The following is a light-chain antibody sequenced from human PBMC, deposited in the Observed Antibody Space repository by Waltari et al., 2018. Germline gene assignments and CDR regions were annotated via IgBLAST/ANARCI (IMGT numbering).Light chain of an antibody. CDR2: KVN. CDR1: SSAVGFFDF. CDR3: SSYTRRSYWV. J-gene: IGLJ3*02. Sequence: QSALTQPASVSGSPGQSITIPCPGTSSAVGFFDFFSWFQQHPGKAPKVMIYKVNNRPSGVSNRFSGSKSANTASLTISGLQAEDEADYYCSSYTRRSYWVFGGGTQLTVL. V-gene: IGLV2-14*01.